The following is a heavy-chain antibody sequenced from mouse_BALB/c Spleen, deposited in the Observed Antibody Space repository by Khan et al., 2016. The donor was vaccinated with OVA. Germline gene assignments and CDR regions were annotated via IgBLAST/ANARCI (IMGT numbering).Heavy chain of an antibody. CDR1: GFTFSDYG. J-gene: IGHJ3*01. Sequence: EVELVESGGGLVQPGGSRKLSCAASGFTFSDYGMAWVRQAPGKGPEWVAFVSSLAYNFYYADTVTGRFTISRENAKNTLYLEMSSLRSEDTAMYYCASGGKGGFAYWGQGTLVTVSA. V-gene: IGHV5-15*02. CDR3: ASGGKGGFAY. D-gene: IGHD1-1*02. CDR2: VSSLAYNF.